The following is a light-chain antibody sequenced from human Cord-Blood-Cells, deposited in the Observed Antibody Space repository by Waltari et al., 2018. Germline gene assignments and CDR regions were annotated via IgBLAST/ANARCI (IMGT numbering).Light chain of an antibody. J-gene: IGLJ3*02. Sequence: QSALTQPASVSGSPGQPITISCPGTSSDVGGYNYVSWYQQHPGKAPKLMIYEVSNRPSGVSNRCSGSKSGNTASLTISGLQAEDEADYYCSSYTSSSTWVFGGGTKLTVL. CDR3: SSYTSSSTWV. V-gene: IGLV2-14*01. CDR1: SSDVGGYNY. CDR2: EVS.